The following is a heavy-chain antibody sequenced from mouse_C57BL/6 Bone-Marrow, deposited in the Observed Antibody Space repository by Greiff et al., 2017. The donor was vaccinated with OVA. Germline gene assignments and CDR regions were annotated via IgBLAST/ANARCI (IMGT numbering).Heavy chain of an antibody. Sequence: EVQLVESGGGLVQPGGSMKLSCVASGFTFTNYWMNWVRQSPGQGLEWVGEISFKSDNYASHYAVSVKGRFTISRNDSKSTVYLQMNNLRTTDTGTYYCTLHYYDGSSVDWFAYWGQGTLVTVSA. D-gene: IGHD1-1*01. CDR3: TLHYYDGSSVDWFAY. CDR2: ISFKSDNYAS. CDR1: GFTFTNYW. J-gene: IGHJ3*01. V-gene: IGHV6-3*01.